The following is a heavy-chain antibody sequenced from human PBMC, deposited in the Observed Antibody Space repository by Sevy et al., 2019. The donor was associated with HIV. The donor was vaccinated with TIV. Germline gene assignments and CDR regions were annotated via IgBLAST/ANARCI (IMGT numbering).Heavy chain of an antibody. CDR1: GFTFSSYW. D-gene: IGHD2-2*01. CDR2: INEDGSVK. V-gene: IGHV3-7*04. J-gene: IGHJ4*02. CDR3: VRAIRKPESY. Sequence: GGSLRLSCGGSGFTFSSYWINWVRQTPGKGLEWVANINEDGSVKYYVDSEKGRFTISRDNAKNSVYLQMNGLRAEDAALYYCVRAIRKPESYWGQGTLVTVSS.